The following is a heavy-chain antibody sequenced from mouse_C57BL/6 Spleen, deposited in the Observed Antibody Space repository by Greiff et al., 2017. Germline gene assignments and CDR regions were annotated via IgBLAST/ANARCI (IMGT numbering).Heavy chain of an antibody. CDR1: GYSFTGYY. Sequence: VQLQQSGPELVKPGASVKISCKASGYSFTGYYMNWVKQSPEKSLEWIGEINPSTGGTTYNQKFKAKATLTVDKSSSTAYMQLKSLTSEDSAVYYCARTALIAYGSSYGYWGQGTTLTVSS. V-gene: IGHV1-42*01. CDR2: INPSTGGT. CDR3: ARTALIAYGSSYGY. D-gene: IGHD1-1*01. J-gene: IGHJ2*01.